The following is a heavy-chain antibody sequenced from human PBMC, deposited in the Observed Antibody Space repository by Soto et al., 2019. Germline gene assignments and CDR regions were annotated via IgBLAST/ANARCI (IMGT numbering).Heavy chain of an antibody. J-gene: IGHJ6*02. V-gene: IGHV4-4*02. Sequence: SETLSLTCAVSGGSISGSNWWSWVRQPPGKGLEWGGEIYHSGSTNYNPSLKSRVTISVDKSKNQFSLKLSSVTAADTAVYYCARGIVVVVAATSTRSYSGTDVWGQGTTVTVSS. CDR3: ARGIVVVVAATSTRSYSGTDV. D-gene: IGHD2-15*01. CDR1: GGSISGSNW. CDR2: IYHSGST.